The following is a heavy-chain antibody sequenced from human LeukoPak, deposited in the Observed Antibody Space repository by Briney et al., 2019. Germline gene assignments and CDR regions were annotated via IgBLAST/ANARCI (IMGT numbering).Heavy chain of an antibody. CDR1: GYTFTGYY. CDR3: ARTSTIFGVVITDNDAFDI. V-gene: IGHV1-2*02. J-gene: IGHJ3*02. Sequence: ASVKVSCKASGYTFTGYYMHWVRQAPGQGLEWMGWINPNSGGTNYAQKFQGRVTMTRDTSISTAYMELSRLRPDDTAVYYCARTSTIFGVVITDNDAFDIWGQGTMVTVSS. CDR2: INPNSGGT. D-gene: IGHD3-3*01.